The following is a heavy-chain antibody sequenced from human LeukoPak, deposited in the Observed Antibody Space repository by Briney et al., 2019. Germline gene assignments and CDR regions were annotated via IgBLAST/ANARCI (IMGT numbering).Heavy chain of an antibody. CDR1: GYTFTGYY. CDR3: ARDRGGYDSFDY. V-gene: IGHV1-2*02. Sequence: ASVNDSSEASGYTFTGYYMHWGRQAPGQGLEWMGWINPNSGGTNYAQKFQGRVTMTRDTSISTAYMELSRLRSDDTAVYYCARDRGGYDSFDYWGQGTLVTVSS. J-gene: IGHJ4*02. D-gene: IGHD5-12*01. CDR2: INPNSGGT.